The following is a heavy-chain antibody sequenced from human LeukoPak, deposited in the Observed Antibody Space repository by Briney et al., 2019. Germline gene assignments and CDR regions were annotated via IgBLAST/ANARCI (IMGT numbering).Heavy chain of an antibody. Sequence: SVKVSCKASGGTFSSYAISWVRQAPGQGLEWMGGIIPIFGTANYAQKFQGRVTITADESTSTAYMELSSLRSEDTAVYYCARGGANYDFWSGYSNNYYYMDVWGKGTTVTVSS. CDR2: IIPIFGTA. J-gene: IGHJ6*03. CDR1: GGTFSSYA. CDR3: ARGGANYDFWSGYSNNYYYMDV. D-gene: IGHD3-3*01. V-gene: IGHV1-69*01.